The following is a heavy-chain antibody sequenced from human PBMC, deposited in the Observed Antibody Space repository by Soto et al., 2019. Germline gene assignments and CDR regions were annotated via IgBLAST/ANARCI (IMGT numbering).Heavy chain of an antibody. Sequence: EVQLVESGGGLVKPGGSLRLSCAASGFTFSNAWMSWVRQAPEKGLEWVGRIKSKAQGGIADYAAPVKGRFTISRDDSKNMLYLQMTSLKTEATAVYYCTTEGYRYGYHGMDVWGQGTTVTVSS. V-gene: IGHV3-15*01. CDR3: TTEGYRYGYHGMDV. D-gene: IGHD5-18*01. CDR1: GFTFSNAW. J-gene: IGHJ6*02. CDR2: IKSKAQGGIA.